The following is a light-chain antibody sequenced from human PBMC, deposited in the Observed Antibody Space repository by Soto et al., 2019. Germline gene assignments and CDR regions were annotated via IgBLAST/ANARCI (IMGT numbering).Light chain of an antibody. J-gene: IGLJ3*02. CDR1: SSNIGSNT. V-gene: IGLV1-44*01. CDR2: SNN. CDR3: AAWDDSLNGHWV. Sequence: QTVVTQPPSASETPGRRVTISCSGSSSNIGSNTVNWYQQLPGTAPKLLIYSNNQRPSGVPDRFSGSKSGTSGSLAISGLQSEDEADYYCAAWDDSLNGHWVFGGGTKVTVL.